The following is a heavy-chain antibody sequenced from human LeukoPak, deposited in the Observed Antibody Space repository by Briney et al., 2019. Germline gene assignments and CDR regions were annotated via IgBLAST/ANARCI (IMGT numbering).Heavy chain of an antibody. J-gene: IGHJ4*02. Sequence: GGSLRLSRAASEFTFNRYWMSWVRQPPGKGLEWLANIKHDGSEAHYVDSVKGRFTISRDNAKNSLYLQMNSLRAEDTAVYYCARDLTRIAVAGSGSFDYWGQGTLVTVSS. V-gene: IGHV3-7*01. CDR2: IKHDGSEA. CDR3: ARDLTRIAVAGSGSFDY. CDR1: EFTFNRYW. D-gene: IGHD6-19*01.